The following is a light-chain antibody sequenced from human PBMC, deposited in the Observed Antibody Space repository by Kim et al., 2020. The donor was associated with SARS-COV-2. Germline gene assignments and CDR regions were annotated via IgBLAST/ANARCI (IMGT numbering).Light chain of an antibody. V-gene: IGKV1-5*01. CDR2: DAS. J-gene: IGKJ2*01. CDR1: HDISTW. Sequence: SASVGDRLTITCRASHDISTWLAWYQQKPGTAPKLLIYDASSLESGVPSRFSGSGSGTEFALTISSLQPDDFASYYCQQYNSYPYTFGQGTKLEIK. CDR3: QQYNSYPYT.